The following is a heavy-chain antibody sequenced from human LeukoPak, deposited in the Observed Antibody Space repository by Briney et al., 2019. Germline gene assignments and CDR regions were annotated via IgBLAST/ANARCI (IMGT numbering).Heavy chain of an antibody. D-gene: IGHD4-23*01. CDR2: IYSGGRT. CDR3: ARRAGGYSHPYDY. J-gene: IGHJ4*02. CDR1: GFSVSSTD. V-gene: IGHV3-66*04. Sequence: PGGSLRLSCAASGFSVSSTDMSWVRQAPGKGLEWVSFIYSGGRTYSADSVKGRFTISRDNSKNTLYLQMNSLRAEDTAVYYCARRAGGYSHPYDYWGQGVLVTVSS.